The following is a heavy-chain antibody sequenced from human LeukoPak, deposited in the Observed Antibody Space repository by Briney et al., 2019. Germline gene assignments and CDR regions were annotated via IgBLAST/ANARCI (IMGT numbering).Heavy chain of an antibody. J-gene: IGHJ4*02. CDR1: GFTFSSYA. D-gene: IGHD4-17*01. CDR3: ARDLSDYGDYPGY. Sequence: GGSLRLSCAASGFTFSSYAMSWVRQAPGKGLEWVSNTGGSGESTYYADSVKGRFTISRDNSKNTLYLQMNSLRAEDTAVYYCARDLSDYGDYPGYWGQGTLVTVSS. V-gene: IGHV3-23*01. CDR2: TGGSGEST.